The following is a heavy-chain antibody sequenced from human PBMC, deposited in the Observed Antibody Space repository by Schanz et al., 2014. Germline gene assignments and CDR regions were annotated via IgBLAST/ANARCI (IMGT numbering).Heavy chain of an antibody. CDR3: AQQGDYGYN. Sequence: EVQMVESGGGLVQPGGSLRLSCAASGFRFSFYAMSWVRQAPGKGLEWVSAISGDAFNTHYAGSVRGRFTISRDNSKNTLYLQRNSLRADDTAVYYCAQQGDYGYNWGQGTLVTVSS. J-gene: IGHJ4*02. V-gene: IGHV3-23*04. CDR2: ISGDAFNT. D-gene: IGHD4-17*01. CDR1: GFRFSFYA.